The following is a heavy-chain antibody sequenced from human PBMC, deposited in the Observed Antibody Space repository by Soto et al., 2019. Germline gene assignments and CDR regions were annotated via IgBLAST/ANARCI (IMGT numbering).Heavy chain of an antibody. D-gene: IGHD1-26*01. V-gene: IGHV3-74*01. CDR3: VRDDFGLGIDC. CDR1: GFTFSTYW. J-gene: IGHJ4*02. Sequence: EVQLVESGGGLVQPGGSLRLSCAASGFTFSTYWMHWVRQIPGKGLVWVSHMDSDGSGITYADSVKGRFTISRDKAKNTLYRHMNSRSAEDTAVYYCVRDDFGLGIDCWGRGTLVTVSS. CDR2: MDSDGSGI.